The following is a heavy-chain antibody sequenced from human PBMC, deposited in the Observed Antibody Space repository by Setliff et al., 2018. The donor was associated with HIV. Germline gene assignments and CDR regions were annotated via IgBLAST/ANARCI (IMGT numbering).Heavy chain of an antibody. Sequence: SETLSLTCAVSGYSISSGYYWGWIRQPPGKGLEWIGYIFYSGSTNYNPSLKSRVTISVDTSKNQFSLKLSSVTAADTAVYYCARMYSGYDWSPAGARTRYFDYWGQGTLVTVSS. CDR1: GYSISSGYY. V-gene: IGHV4-38-2*01. CDR2: IFYSGST. CDR3: ARMYSGYDWSPAGARTRYFDY. J-gene: IGHJ4*02. D-gene: IGHD5-12*01.